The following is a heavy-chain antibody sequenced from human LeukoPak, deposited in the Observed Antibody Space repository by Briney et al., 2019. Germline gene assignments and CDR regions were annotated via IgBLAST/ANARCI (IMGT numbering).Heavy chain of an antibody. V-gene: IGHV4-61*02. CDR2: IYTSGST. CDR1: GGSISSGGYY. D-gene: IGHD3-16*02. J-gene: IGHJ4*02. CDR3: ARDSLTHDPFDY. Sequence: SQTLSLTCTVSGGSISSGGYYWSWIRQPPGKGLEWIGRIYTSGSTNYNPSLKSRVTMSVDTSKNQFSLKLSSVTAADTAVYYCARDSLTHDPFDYWGQGTLVTVSS.